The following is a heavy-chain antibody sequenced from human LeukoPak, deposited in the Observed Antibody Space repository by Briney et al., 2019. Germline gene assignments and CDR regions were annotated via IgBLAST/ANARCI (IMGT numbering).Heavy chain of an antibody. J-gene: IGHJ6*02. CDR3: AREPGYCSSTSCYYYGMDV. Sequence: GGSLRLSCAASGFTFSSYSMNWVRQAPGKGLEWVSSISSSSSYIYYADSVKGRFTISRDNAENSLYLQMNSLRAEDTAVYYCAREPGYCSSTSCYYYGMDVWGQGTTVTVSS. CDR2: ISSSSSYI. V-gene: IGHV3-21*01. D-gene: IGHD2-2*01. CDR1: GFTFSSYS.